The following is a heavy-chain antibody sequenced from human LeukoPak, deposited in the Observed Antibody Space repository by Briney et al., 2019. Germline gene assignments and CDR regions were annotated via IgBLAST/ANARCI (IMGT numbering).Heavy chain of an antibody. CDR1: GYTFTSNY. Sequence: ASVKVSCKASGYTFTSNYIHWVRQAPGQGLEWMGMIYPRDGSTSYAQKFQGRVTVTRDTSTSTVHMELSGLRSEDTAVYYCARTNKGSSNCDYWGQGTLVTVSS. V-gene: IGHV1-46*01. CDR3: ARTNKGSSNCDY. CDR2: IYPRDGST. D-gene: IGHD6-13*01. J-gene: IGHJ4*02.